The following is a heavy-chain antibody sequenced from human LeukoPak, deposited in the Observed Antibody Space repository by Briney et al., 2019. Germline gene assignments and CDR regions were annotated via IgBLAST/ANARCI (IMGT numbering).Heavy chain of an antibody. CDR1: GGSVSSSSYY. CDR3: ARATATGSCGLFDY. J-gene: IGHJ4*02. Sequence: SETLSLTCSVSGGSVSSSSYYWGWIRQPPGKGLEWIGSSFHSGSPYYNPSLKSRVTISVDTSKNQFSLKPSSVTDADTAVYYCARATATGSCGLFDYWGQGTQVIVSS. D-gene: IGHD1-1*01. V-gene: IGHV4-39*01. CDR2: SFHSGSP.